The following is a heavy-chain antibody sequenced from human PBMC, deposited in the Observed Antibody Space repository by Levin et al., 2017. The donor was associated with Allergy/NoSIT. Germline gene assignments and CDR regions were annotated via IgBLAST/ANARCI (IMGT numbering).Heavy chain of an antibody. CDR2: IRSKANSYAT. CDR3: TTYSGSRRYQGDAFDI. CDR1: GFTFSGSA. V-gene: IGHV3-73*01. Sequence: GGSLRLSCAASGFTFSGSAMHWVRQASGKGLEWVGRIRSKANSYATAYAASVKGRFTISRDDSKNTAYLQMNSLKTEDTAVYYCTTYSGSRRYQGDAFDIWGQGTMVTVSS. D-gene: IGHD5-12*01. J-gene: IGHJ3*02.